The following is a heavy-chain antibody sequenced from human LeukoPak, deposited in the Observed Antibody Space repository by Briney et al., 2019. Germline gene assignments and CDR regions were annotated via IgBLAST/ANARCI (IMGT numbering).Heavy chain of an antibody. V-gene: IGHV3-33*01. CDR1: GFTFSSYG. D-gene: IGHD3-3*01. CDR3: ARAPALISTYYDFWSGYYKDAFDI. CDR2: IWYDGSNK. Sequence: PGRSLRLSCAASGFTFSSYGMHWVRQAPGKGLEWVAVIWYDGSNKYYADPVKGRFTISRDNSKNTLYLQMNSLRAEDTAVYYCARAPALISTYYDFWSGYYKDAFDIWGQGTMVTVSS. J-gene: IGHJ3*02.